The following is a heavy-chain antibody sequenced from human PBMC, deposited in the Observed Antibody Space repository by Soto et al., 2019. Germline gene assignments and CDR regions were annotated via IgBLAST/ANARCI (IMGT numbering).Heavy chain of an antibody. J-gene: IGHJ4*02. CDR2: ISGSGGST. D-gene: IGHD3-3*01. V-gene: IGHV3-23*01. CDR1: GFTFSSYA. CDR3: ARGVHYDFWSPLDY. Sequence: LRLSCAASGFTFSSYAMGWFRQAPGKGLEWVSGISGSGGSTYYADSVKGRFTISRDNSKNTLYLQMNSLKAEDTALYYCARGVHYDFWSPLDYWGQGTLVTVS.